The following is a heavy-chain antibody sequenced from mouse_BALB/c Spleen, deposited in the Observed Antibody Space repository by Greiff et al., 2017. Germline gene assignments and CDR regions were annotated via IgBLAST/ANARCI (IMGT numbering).Heavy chain of an antibody. V-gene: IGHV1-7*01. CDR3: ARRGTARAFAY. CDR2: INPSTGYT. J-gene: IGHJ3*01. D-gene: IGHD3-2*01. Sequence: VQLKQSGAELAKPGASVKMSCKASGYTFTSYWMHWVKQRPGQGLEWIGYINPSTGYTEYNQKFKDKATLTADKSSSTAYMQLSSLTSEDSAVYYCARRGTARAFAYWGQGTLVTVSA. CDR1: GYTFTSYW.